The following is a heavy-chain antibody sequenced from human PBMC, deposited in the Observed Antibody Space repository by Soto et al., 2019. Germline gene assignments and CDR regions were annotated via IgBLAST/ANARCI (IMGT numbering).Heavy chain of an antibody. D-gene: IGHD4-17*01. V-gene: IGHV3-66*01. CDR2: TYSGGDT. J-gene: IGHJ4*02. CDR1: GVTVGNNY. Sequence: EVRLVETGGGLVQPGGSLRLSCAASGVTVGNNYMSWVRQAPGKGLEWVSVTYSGGDTRYAVSVKGRFTMSRDSTKNTVYLQRDSLRAEATAVYFCARNVPVTALGYWGPGSRVTVSS. CDR3: ARNVPVTALGY.